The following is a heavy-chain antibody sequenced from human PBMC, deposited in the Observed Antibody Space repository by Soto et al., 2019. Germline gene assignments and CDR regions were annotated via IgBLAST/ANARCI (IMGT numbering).Heavy chain of an antibody. CDR1: GGSINSGDYY. V-gene: IGHV4-30-4*01. CDR2: IYHSGST. Sequence: QVQLQESGPGLVKPSQTLSLTCNVSGGSINSGDYYWSWIRQSPATGLEYIGYIYHSGSTYYNPSLKSRVTILWDTPNNQFSLRLTSVTAADTAVYYCARTIKAYYDDMSVGYWGQGTLVTDSS. CDR3: ARTIKAYYDDMSVGY. J-gene: IGHJ4*02. D-gene: IGHD3-22*01.